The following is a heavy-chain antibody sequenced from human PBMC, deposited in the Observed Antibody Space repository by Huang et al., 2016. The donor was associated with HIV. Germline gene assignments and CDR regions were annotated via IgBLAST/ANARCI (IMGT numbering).Heavy chain of an antibody. V-gene: IGHV3-21*01. CDR2: ISGSGSSI. D-gene: IGHD2-15*01. CDR3: ARGGPVGYFNL. CDR1: GFLFTTFT. J-gene: IGHJ4*03. Sequence: EVQLEESGGALVKPGGSLRLSCAATGFLFTTFTMHWVRQALGKGLEWVSSISGSGSSIYYADAVKGRFTISRDNTKKSLYLQMSSLSVDDTAFYFCARGGPVGYFNLWGHGTLVSVSS.